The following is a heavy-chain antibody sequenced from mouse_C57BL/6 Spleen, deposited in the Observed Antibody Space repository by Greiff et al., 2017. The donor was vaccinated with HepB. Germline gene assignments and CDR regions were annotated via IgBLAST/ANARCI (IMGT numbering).Heavy chain of an antibody. D-gene: IGHD1-1*01. J-gene: IGHJ2*01. V-gene: IGHV1-59*01. CDR1: GYTFTSYW. Sequence: QVQLQQPGAELVRPGTSVKLSCKASGYTFTSYWMHWVKQRPGQGLEWIGVIDPSDSYTNYNQKFKGKATLTVDTSSSTAYMQLSSLTSEDSAVYYCAREVTTVVATGGYYFDYWGQGTTLTVSS. CDR3: AREVTTVVATGGYYFDY. CDR2: IDPSDSYT.